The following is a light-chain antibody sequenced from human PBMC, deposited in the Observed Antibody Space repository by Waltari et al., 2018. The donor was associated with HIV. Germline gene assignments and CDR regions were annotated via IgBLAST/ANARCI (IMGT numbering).Light chain of an antibody. V-gene: IGLV7-46*01. J-gene: IGLJ2*01. Sequence: QALVTQDPSLTVPPGGTTILTCASAPGSVTANQYAYWFQQKAGQAPRTLIYDSQKRHPWTPVRLSGFLLGGNAVLTFTGAQPEDEADYFCLFSINGSRIFGGGTKVTVL. CDR2: DSQ. CDR1: PGSVTANQY. CDR3: LFSINGSRI.